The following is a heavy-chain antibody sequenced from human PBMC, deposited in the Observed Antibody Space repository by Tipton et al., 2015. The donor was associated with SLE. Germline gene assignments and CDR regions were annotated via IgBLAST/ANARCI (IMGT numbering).Heavy chain of an antibody. D-gene: IGHD2-8*01. CDR3: VRQGRSNWFDP. Sequence: TLSLTCSVSGGSISSSYWSWIRQPPGKGLEWIGYIYNSGSSSYNPSLKSRVTMTIDTSKNQFSLKLSSVTAADTAVYYCVRQGRSNWFDPWGQGTLVTVSS. V-gene: IGHV4-59*08. CDR1: GGSISSSY. CDR2: IYNSGSS. J-gene: IGHJ5*02.